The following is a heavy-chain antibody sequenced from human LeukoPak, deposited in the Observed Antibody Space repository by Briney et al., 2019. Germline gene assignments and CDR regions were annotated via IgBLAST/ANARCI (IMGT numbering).Heavy chain of an antibody. J-gene: IGHJ4*02. D-gene: IGHD3-22*01. V-gene: IGHV1-46*01. CDR3: ASFDSSRHCRFVY. Sequence: GASVKVSCKASGYTVPNYYVHWLRQAPGQGLEWVGMINPTGRYTRHAQNFQGRVTMTRDASTHTAYMELDSLTSDDTALYYCASFDSSRHCRFVYWGQGTLVTVSA. CDR2: INPTGRYT. CDR1: GYTVPNYY.